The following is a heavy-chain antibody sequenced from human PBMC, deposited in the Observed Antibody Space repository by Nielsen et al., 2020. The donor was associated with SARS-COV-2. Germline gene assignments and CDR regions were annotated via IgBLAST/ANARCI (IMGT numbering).Heavy chain of an antibody. CDR1: GFTFSSYA. CDR3: AKMGLEIYGYYYYMDV. Sequence: GGSLRPSCAASGFTFSSYAMSWVRQAPGKGLEWVSGITGSGISTYYVDSVKGRFIISRDNSKNTLYLQMNSLRAEDTAVYYCAKMGLEIYGYYYYMDVWGKGTTVTVSS. D-gene: IGHD4-17*01. CDR2: ITGSGIST. V-gene: IGHV3-23*01. J-gene: IGHJ6*03.